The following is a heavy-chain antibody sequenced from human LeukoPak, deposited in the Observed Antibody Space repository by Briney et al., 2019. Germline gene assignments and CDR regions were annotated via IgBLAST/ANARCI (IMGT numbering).Heavy chain of an antibody. CDR3: ASWVVAATMHWFDP. V-gene: IGHV4-59*01. D-gene: IGHD2-15*01. CDR2: IYYSGST. Sequence: SETLSLTCTVSGGSISSYYWSWIRQPPGKGLEWIGYIYYSGSTNYNPSLKSRVTISVDTSKNQFSLKLSSVTAADTAVYYCASWVVAATMHWFDPWGQGTLVTVSS. J-gene: IGHJ5*02. CDR1: GGSISSYY.